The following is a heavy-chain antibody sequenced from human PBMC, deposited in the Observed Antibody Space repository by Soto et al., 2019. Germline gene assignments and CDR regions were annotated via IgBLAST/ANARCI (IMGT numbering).Heavy chain of an antibody. CDR1: GFTFSSYA. Sequence: VGSLRLSCAASGFTFSSYAMSWVRQAPGKGLEWVSAISGSGGSTYYADSVKGRFTISRDNSKNTLYLQMNSLRAEDTAVYYCAKDRRSVAARPIGDYWGQGTLVTVSS. CDR3: AKDRRSVAARPIGDY. D-gene: IGHD6-6*01. J-gene: IGHJ4*02. CDR2: ISGSGGST. V-gene: IGHV3-23*01.